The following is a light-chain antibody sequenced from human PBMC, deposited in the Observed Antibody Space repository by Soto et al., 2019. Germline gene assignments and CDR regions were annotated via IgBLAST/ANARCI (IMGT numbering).Light chain of an antibody. V-gene: IGKV3-20*01. CDR3: QQYGSSPWT. J-gene: IGKJ1*01. CDR2: TTS. CDR1: QSLSGY. Sequence: DIVLTQSPGTLSLSPGERASLSCRASQSLSGYLAWYQQSPGQAPRLLIYTTSNRATDIPDRFSGSGSGTDFTLTISRLEPEDVAVYYCQQYGSSPWTFGQGTKVEIK.